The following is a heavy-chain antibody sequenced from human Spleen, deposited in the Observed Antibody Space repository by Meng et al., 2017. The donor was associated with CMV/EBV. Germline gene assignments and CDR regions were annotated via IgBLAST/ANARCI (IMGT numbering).Heavy chain of an antibody. CDR1: GFTFSDYY. CDR2: ISSSGSII. D-gene: IGHD3-10*01. CDR3: ARTYYYGSGNYGMDV. J-gene: IGHJ6*02. V-gene: IGHV3-11*04. Sequence: GESLKISCVAAGFTFSDYYMSWIRQAPGKGLEWLSYISSSGSIIYYAVSVKGRFTISRDNAKNSLYVQMNSLRAEDTAVYYCARTYYYGSGNYGMDVWGQGTTVTVSS.